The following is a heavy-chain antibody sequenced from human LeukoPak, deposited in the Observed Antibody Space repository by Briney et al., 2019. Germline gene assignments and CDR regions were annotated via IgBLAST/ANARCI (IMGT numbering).Heavy chain of an antibody. Sequence: GGSLRLSCAASGFTFSNYWMTWVRQAPGKGLEWVAIINQDGREKYFVDSVEGRFTMSRDNAKNSMYLQMNSLRAEDAAVYYCASAVEYRSSSPSLTSYYFDYWGQGNLVSVSS. CDR2: INQDGREK. J-gene: IGHJ4*02. V-gene: IGHV3-7*01. CDR3: ASAVEYRSSSPSLTSYYFDY. D-gene: IGHD2-8*02. CDR1: GFTFSNYW.